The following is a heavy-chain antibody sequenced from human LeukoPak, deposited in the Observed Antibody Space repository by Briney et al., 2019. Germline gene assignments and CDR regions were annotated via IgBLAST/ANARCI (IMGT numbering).Heavy chain of an antibody. Sequence: SETLSLTCAVYGGSFSGYYWSWIRQPPGKGLEWIGEINHSGSTNYNPSLKSRVTISVDTSKNQFSLKLSSMTAADTAVYYCARHSPACSGGSCYAYYYYYMDVWGKGTTVTISS. CDR2: INHSGST. D-gene: IGHD2-15*01. V-gene: IGHV4-34*01. CDR3: ARHSPACSGGSCYAYYYYYMDV. J-gene: IGHJ6*03. CDR1: GGSFSGYY.